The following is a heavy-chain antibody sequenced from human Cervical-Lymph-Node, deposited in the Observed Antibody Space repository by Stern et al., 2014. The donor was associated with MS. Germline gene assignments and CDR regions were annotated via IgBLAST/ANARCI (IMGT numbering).Heavy chain of an antibody. Sequence: VPLVESGAEVKKPGYSVKLSCKASGGTFSSSAISCVRQAPGPGLAWMGGLILIFGTANYAQKFQGRVTITADESTSTAYMELSSLRSEDTAVYYCARDSIPFTVTTTFDYWGQGTLVTVSS. CDR1: GGTFSSSA. CDR3: ARDSIPFTVTTTFDY. V-gene: IGHV1-69*01. CDR2: LILIFGTA. D-gene: IGHD4-17*01. J-gene: IGHJ4*02.